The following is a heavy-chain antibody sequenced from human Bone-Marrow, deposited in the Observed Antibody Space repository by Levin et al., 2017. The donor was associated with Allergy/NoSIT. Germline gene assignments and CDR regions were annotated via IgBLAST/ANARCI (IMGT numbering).Heavy chain of an antibody. J-gene: IGHJ4*02. CDR1: GFTFSSYG. CDR3: AKDFWGSIKWFGELSAVDY. V-gene: IGHV3-30*18. Sequence: GGSLRLSCAASGFTFSSYGMHWVRQAPGKGLEWVAVISYDGSNQYFADSVKGRFTISRDNSKNTLYLQMNSLRAEDTAVYYCAKDFWGSIKWFGELSAVDYWGQGTLVTVSS. D-gene: IGHD3-10*01. CDR2: ISYDGSNQ.